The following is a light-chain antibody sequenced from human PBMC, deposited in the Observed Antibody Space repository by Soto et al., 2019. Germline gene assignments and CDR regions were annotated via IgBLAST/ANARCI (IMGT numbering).Light chain of an antibody. J-gene: IGKJ2*02. CDR2: DAS. CDR3: QQFDSVPCT. CDR1: QDIKNY. V-gene: IGKV1-33*01. Sequence: IQMTQAPSSLSAAVGDRVTITCQASQDIKNYLIWYQQKPGKAPKLLIYDASSLGTGVSSRFSWSGSGTYFTLTISSLQPEDIATYYCQQFDSVPCTFGQGTKLEIK.